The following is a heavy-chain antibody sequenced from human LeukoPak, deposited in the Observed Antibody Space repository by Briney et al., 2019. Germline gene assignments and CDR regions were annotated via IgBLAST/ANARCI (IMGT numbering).Heavy chain of an antibody. J-gene: IGHJ4*02. CDR3: ARGSSGYFPLDY. D-gene: IGHD3-22*01. CDR1: GGSISSYY. CDR2: IYYSGST. V-gene: IGHV4-59*08. Sequence: SETLSLTCTVSGGSISSYYWSWIRQPPGKGLEWIGYIYYSGSTNYNPSLKSRVTISVDTSKNQFSLKLSSVTAADTAVYYCARGSSGYFPLDYWGQGTLVTVSS.